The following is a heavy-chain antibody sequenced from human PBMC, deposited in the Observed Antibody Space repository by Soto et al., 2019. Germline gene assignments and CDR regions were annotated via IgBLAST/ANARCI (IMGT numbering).Heavy chain of an antibody. CDR1: GGVISNYY. CDR2: VYFRGST. D-gene: IGHD2-15*01. J-gene: IGHJ4*02. V-gene: IGHV4-59*01. Sequence: SETLSLTCTISGGVISNYYWNWIRQSPGKGLEWLGHVYFRGSTNYNPSLKSRVSISVDTSKNQFSLKLTSVTAPDTAVYYRARGWRDRDFDFWGQGALVTVSS. CDR3: ARGWRDRDFDF.